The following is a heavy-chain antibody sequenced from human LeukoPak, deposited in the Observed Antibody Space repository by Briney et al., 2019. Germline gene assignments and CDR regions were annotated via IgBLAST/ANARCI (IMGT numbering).Heavy chain of an antibody. V-gene: IGHV4-59*08. CDR1: GGSFSTYY. D-gene: IGHD4-17*01. CDR2: VYYTGST. CDR3: ARIDGDLLDS. Sequence: PSETLSLTCSASGGSFSTYYWTWIRQPPGKGPEYIGYVYYTGSTNYNPSLQSRVAISIDTSKNQFSLKLRSVTAADTAVYFCARIDGDLLDSWGRGTLVAVSS. J-gene: IGHJ4*02.